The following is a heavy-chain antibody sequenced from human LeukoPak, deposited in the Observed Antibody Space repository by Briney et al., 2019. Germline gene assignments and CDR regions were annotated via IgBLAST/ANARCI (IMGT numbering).Heavy chain of an antibody. D-gene: IGHD3-22*01. J-gene: IGHJ4*02. CDR1: GGSISSYY. Sequence: SETLSLTCTVSGGSISSYYWSWIRQPPGKGLEWIGYIYYSGSTNYNPSLKSRVTISVDTSKNQFSLKLSSVTAADTAVYYCARGDYDSSRGALDYWGQGTLVTVSS. CDR2: IYYSGST. CDR3: ARGDYDSSRGALDY. V-gene: IGHV4-59*01.